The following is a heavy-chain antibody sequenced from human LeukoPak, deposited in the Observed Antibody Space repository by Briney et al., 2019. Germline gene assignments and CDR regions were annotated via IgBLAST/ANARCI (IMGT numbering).Heavy chain of an antibody. V-gene: IGHV3-21*01. D-gene: IGHD3-22*01. CDR1: GFTFSSYS. CDR3: ARDNRGYYDSSGYPLGSNWSDP. J-gene: IGHJ5*02. CDR2: ISSSSGYI. Sequence: PGGSLRLSCAASGFTFSSYSMNWVRQAPGKGLEWVSSISSSSGYIYYADSVKGRFTISRDNAKNSLYLQMNSLRAEDTAVYYCARDNRGYYDSSGYPLGSNWSDPWGQGTLVTVSS.